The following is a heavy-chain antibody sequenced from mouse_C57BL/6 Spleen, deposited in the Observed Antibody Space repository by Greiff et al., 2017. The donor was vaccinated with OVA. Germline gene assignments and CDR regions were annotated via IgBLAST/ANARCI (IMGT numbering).Heavy chain of an antibody. CDR1: GYTFTSYW. Sequence: QVQLKQPGAELVRPGSSVKLSCKASGYTFTSYWMHWVKQRPIQGLEWIGNIDPSDSETHYNQKFKGKATLTVDKSSSTAYMQLSSLTSEDAAVYYCARGTNWDYAMDYWGQGTSVTVSS. CDR3: ARGTNWDYAMDY. V-gene: IGHV1-52*01. J-gene: IGHJ4*01. CDR2: IDPSDSET. D-gene: IGHD4-1*01.